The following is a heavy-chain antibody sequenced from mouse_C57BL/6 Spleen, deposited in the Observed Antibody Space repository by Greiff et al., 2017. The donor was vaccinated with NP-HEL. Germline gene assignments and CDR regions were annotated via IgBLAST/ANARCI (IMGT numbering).Heavy chain of an antibody. Sequence: QVQLQQPGAELVKPGASVKMSCKASGYTFTSYWITWVKQRPGPGLEWIGDIYPGSGSTNYNEKFKSQATLTVDTSSSTAYMQLSSLPSEDSAVYDSATRNMRYCDVWGKGTTVTVSS. CDR2: IYPGSGST. V-gene: IGHV1-55*01. CDR1: GYTFTSYW. J-gene: IGHJ1*03. CDR3: ATRNMRYCDV.